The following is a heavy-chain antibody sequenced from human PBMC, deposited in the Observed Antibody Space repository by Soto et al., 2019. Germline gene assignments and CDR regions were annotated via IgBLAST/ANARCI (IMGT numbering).Heavy chain of an antibody. Sequence: SETLSLTCTVSGGSISSGGYYWSWIRQHPGKGLEWIGYIYYSGSTYYNPSLKSRVTISVDTSKNQFSLKLSSVTAADTAVYYCARATRLFQRPNWFDPWGQGTLVTVSS. D-gene: IGHD3-22*01. CDR1: GGSISSGGYY. CDR2: IYYSGST. V-gene: IGHV4-31*03. CDR3: ARATRLFQRPNWFDP. J-gene: IGHJ5*02.